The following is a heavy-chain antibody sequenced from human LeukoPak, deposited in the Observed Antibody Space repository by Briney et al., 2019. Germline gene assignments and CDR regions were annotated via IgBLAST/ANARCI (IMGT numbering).Heavy chain of an antibody. J-gene: IGHJ6*03. CDR2: INHSGST. CDR3: ARVTFIAAAGSFAYYYYMDV. V-gene: IGHV4-34*01. D-gene: IGHD6-13*01. Sequence: KTSETLSLTCAVYGGSFSGYYWSWIRQPPGKGLEWIGEINHSGSTNYNPSLKSRVTISVDTSKNQFSLKRSSVTAADTAVYYCARVTFIAAAGSFAYYYYMDVWGKGTTVTVSS. CDR1: GGSFSGYY.